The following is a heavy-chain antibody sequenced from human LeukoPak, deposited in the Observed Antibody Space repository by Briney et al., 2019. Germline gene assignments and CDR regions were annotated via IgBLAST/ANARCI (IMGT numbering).Heavy chain of an antibody. CDR2: INHSGST. CDR1: GGSFSGYY. J-gene: IGHJ6*02. D-gene: IGHD2-2*01. Sequence: SETLSLTCAVYGGSFSGYYWSWIRQPPGKGLEWIGEINHSGSTNYNPSLKSRVTISVDTSKHQFSLKLSSVTAADTAVYYCARGPGSPDIVVVPAAAGGYYYGMDVWGQGTTVTVSS. V-gene: IGHV4-34*01. CDR3: ARGPGSPDIVVVPAAAGGYYYGMDV.